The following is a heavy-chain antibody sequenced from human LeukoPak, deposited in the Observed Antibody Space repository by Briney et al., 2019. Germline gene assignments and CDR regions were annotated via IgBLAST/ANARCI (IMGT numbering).Heavy chain of an antibody. CDR1: GFTFSSYA. CDR3: AKVPSWNYGVYYFDY. Sequence: PGGSLRLSCAASGFTFSSYAMSWVRQAPGKGLEWVSAISGSGGSTYYADSVKGRFTISRDNSKNTLYLQMNSLRAEDTAVYYCAKVPSWNYGVYYFDYWGQGTLVTVSS. CDR2: ISGSGGST. V-gene: IGHV3-23*01. D-gene: IGHD1-7*01. J-gene: IGHJ4*02.